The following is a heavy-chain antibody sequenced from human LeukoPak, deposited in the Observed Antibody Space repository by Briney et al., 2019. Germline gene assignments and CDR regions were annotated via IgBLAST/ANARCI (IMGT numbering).Heavy chain of an antibody. V-gene: IGHV3-23*01. D-gene: IGHD2-15*01. CDR2: MSGSGDST. CDR1: GFTFSSYA. CDR3: AKDLLSGGNCYSIFHY. Sequence: GGSLRLSCAASGFTFSSYAMSWVRQAPGKGLEWVSGMSGSGDSTYYADSVKGRFTISRENSKNTLYLQMNSLRAEDTAVYYCAKDLLSGGNCYSIFHYWGQGTLVTVSS. J-gene: IGHJ4*02.